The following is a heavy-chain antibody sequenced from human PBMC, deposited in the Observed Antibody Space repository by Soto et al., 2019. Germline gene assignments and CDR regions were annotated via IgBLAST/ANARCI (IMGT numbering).Heavy chain of an antibody. V-gene: IGHV1-46*03. D-gene: IGHD2-2*01. CDR2: INPSGGST. Sequence: ASVKVSCKASGYTFTSYYMHWVRQAPGQGLEWMGIINPSGGSTSYAQKFHGRVTMTRDTSTSTVYMEMSSLRSEDTAVYYCARARYPALGYCSSTSCGDAFDIWGQGTMVTVSS. CDR3: ARARYPALGYCSSTSCGDAFDI. J-gene: IGHJ3*02. CDR1: GYTFTSYY.